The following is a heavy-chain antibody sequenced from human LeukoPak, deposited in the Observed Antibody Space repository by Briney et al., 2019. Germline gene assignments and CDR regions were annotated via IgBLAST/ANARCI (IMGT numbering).Heavy chain of an antibody. CDR3: ARGAGPFDY. J-gene: IGHJ4*02. D-gene: IGHD6-13*01. CDR2: IYSGGST. Sequence: GGSLRISCAASGFTVSSNYMSWVRQAPGKGLEWVSVIYSGGSTYYADSVKGRFTISRDNSKNTLYLQMNSLRAEDTAVYYCARGAGPFDYWGQGTLVTVSS. CDR1: GFTVSSNY. V-gene: IGHV3-53*01.